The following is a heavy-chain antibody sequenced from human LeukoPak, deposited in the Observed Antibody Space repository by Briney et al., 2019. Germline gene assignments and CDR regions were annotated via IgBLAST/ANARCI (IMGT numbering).Heavy chain of an antibody. Sequence: GGSLRLSCAASGFTFSNYAMNWVRQAPGKGLEWVSAISGSGVSTYYADSVKGRFTISRDNSKNTLYLQVNSLRAEDTAVYYCAKAGTTTISYFDYWGQGTLVTVSS. CDR2: ISGSGVST. CDR3: AKAGTTTISYFDY. J-gene: IGHJ4*02. V-gene: IGHV3-23*01. CDR1: GFTFSNYA. D-gene: IGHD1/OR15-1a*01.